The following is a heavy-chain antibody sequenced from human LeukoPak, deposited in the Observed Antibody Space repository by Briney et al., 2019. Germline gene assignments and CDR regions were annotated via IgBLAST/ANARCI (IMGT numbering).Heavy chain of an antibody. J-gene: IGHJ5*02. V-gene: IGHV1-24*01. CDR3: ATVVPRRGYSGYDEYNWFDP. CDR2: FDPEDGET. Sequence: ASAKVSCKVSGYTLTELSMHWVRQAPGKGLEWMGGFDPEDGETIYAQKFQGRVTMTEDTSTDTAYMELSSLRSEDTAVYYCATVVPRRGYSGYDEYNWFDPWGQGTLVTVSS. CDR1: GYTLTELS. D-gene: IGHD5-12*01.